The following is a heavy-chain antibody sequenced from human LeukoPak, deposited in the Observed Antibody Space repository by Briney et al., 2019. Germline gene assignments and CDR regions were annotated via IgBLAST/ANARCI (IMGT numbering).Heavy chain of an antibody. CDR1: GHTFGNYY. J-gene: IGHJ4*02. V-gene: IGHV1-2*02. CDR2: ISPNNGDT. Sequence: ASVTVSCKASGHTFGNYYLHWVRQAPGQGLEWMGWISPNNGDTNYAQKFQGRVTLTWDTSFNTAYMDLSRLTSDDTAIYYCARENYGGDFEYWGQGALVTVSS. CDR3: ARENYGGDFEY. D-gene: IGHD4-23*01.